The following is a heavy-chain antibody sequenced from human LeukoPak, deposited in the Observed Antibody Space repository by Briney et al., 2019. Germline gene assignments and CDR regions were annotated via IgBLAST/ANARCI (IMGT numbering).Heavy chain of an antibody. CDR1: GFNFSSFV. CDR3: ARGPSAYPKCFDY. Sequence: GGSLRLSCAASGFNFSSFVMHWVRQAPGKGLEWVAVIWYDGSNKYYADSVKGRFTISRDNSKNTLYLQMNSLRAEDTAVYYCARGPSAYPKCFDYWGQGTLVTVSS. J-gene: IGHJ4*02. V-gene: IGHV3-33*01. CDR2: IWYDGSNK. D-gene: IGHD5-12*01.